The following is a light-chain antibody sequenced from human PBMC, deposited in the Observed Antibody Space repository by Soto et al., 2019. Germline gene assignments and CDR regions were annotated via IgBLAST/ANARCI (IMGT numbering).Light chain of an antibody. CDR2: DTS. CDR1: QSVNSNY. Sequence: EIVLMQSPGTLSLSPGEGATLSCRASQSVNSNYLAWYQQKPGQAPTVLIFDTSRRAAGVPDRFSGSGSGTDFTPTIITLETDDFAVYYCQQYGSSQFTFGPRTKVNIK. V-gene: IGKV3-20*01. J-gene: IGKJ3*01. CDR3: QQYGSSQFT.